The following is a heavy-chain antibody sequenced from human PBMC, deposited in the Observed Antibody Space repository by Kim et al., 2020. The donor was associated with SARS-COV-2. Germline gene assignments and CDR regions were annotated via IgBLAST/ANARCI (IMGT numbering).Heavy chain of an antibody. CDR2: SSAYNGNT. CDR3: ARAKVLGYCSGGSCYRDAFDI. CDR1: GYTFTSYG. Sequence: ASVKVSCKASGYTFTSYGISWVRQAPGQGLEWMGWSSAYNGNTNYAQKLQGRVTMTTDTSTSTAYMELRSLRSDDTAVYYCARAKVLGYCSGGSCYRDAFDIWGQGTMVTVSS. J-gene: IGHJ3*02. V-gene: IGHV1-18*01. D-gene: IGHD2-15*01.